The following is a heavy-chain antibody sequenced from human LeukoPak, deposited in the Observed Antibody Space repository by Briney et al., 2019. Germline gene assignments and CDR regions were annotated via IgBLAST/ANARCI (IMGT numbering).Heavy chain of an antibody. V-gene: IGHV3-48*04. Sequence: GGSLRLSCAASGFTFSTYSTNWVRQAPGKGLEWVSAISSSSSTIYYADSVKGRFTISRDNAKNSLYLQMNSLRAEDTAVYYCARDHEIVVVTYFDYWGQGTLVTVSS. J-gene: IGHJ4*02. CDR1: GFTFSTYS. D-gene: IGHD3-22*01. CDR3: ARDHEIVVVTYFDY. CDR2: ISSSSSTI.